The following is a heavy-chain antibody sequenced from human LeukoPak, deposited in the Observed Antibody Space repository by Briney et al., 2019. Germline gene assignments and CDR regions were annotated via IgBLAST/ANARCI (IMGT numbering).Heavy chain of an antibody. J-gene: IGHJ5*02. Sequence: GGSLRLSCAASGFTVSSNYVSWVRQAPGKGLEWVSSIYRDGSTYYADSVKGRFTISRDNSKNALNLQMNNLRVEDTAVYYCARVMTAITNWFDPWGQGTLVTVSS. V-gene: IGHV3-66*01. CDR3: ARVMTAITNWFDP. CDR2: IYRDGST. D-gene: IGHD2-21*02. CDR1: GFTVSSNY.